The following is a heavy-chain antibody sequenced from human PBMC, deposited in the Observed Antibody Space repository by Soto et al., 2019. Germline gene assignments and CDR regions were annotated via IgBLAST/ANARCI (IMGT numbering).Heavy chain of an antibody. V-gene: IGHV5-51*01. CDR1: GYSFTSYW. Sequence: PGESLKISCTGSGYSFTSYWIGWVRQMPGKGLEWMGIIYPGDSDTRYSPSFQGQVTISADKSISTAYLQWSSLKASDTALFYCARLGASAGRWLQFRWFGPWGQGTLVTVSS. D-gene: IGHD5-12*01. CDR2: IYPGDSDT. J-gene: IGHJ5*02. CDR3: ARLGASAGRWLQFRWFGP.